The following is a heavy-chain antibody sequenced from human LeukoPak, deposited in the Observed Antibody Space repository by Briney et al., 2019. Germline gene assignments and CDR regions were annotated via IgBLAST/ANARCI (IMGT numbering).Heavy chain of an antibody. CDR1: GYTFTSYY. J-gene: IGHJ4*02. CDR3: ARDGYNFHPDY. CDR2: INPSGGST. V-gene: IGHV1-46*01. Sequence: ASVKVSCKASGYTFTSYYMHWVRQAPGQGLEWMGIINPSGGSTSYAQKFQGRVTVTRDMSTSTDYMELSSLRSEDTAVYYCARDGYNFHPDYWGQGTLVTVSS. D-gene: IGHD5-24*01.